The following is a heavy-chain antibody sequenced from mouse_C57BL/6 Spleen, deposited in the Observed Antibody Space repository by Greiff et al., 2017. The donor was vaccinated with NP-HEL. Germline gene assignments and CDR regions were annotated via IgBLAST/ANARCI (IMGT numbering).Heavy chain of an antibody. CDR2: IYPGSGST. J-gene: IGHJ2*01. Sequence: QVQLQQPGAELVKPGASVKMSCKASGYTFTSYWITWVKQRPGQGLEWIGDIYPGSGSTNYNEKFKSKATLTVDTSSSTAYMQLSSLTSEDSAVYDCAREGVYDGYSHFDYWGQGTTLTVSS. CDR1: GYTFTSYW. CDR3: AREGVYDGYSHFDY. D-gene: IGHD2-3*01. V-gene: IGHV1-55*01.